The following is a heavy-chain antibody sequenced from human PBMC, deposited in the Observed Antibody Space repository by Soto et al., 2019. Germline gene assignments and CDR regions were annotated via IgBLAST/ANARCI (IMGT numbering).Heavy chain of an antibody. Sequence: PGESLKISCKGAGYTFTSYSIGRVLQMPGKGLEWMGIIYPSDFDTRYRPSFQGQVTVSADKSISTAYLQWSSLKASDTAMYYCARIGFAYGPFDYWGQGTLVTVSS. CDR3: ARIGFAYGPFDY. D-gene: IGHD3-10*01. J-gene: IGHJ4*02. CDR2: IYPSDFDT. V-gene: IGHV5-51*01. CDR1: GYTFTSYS.